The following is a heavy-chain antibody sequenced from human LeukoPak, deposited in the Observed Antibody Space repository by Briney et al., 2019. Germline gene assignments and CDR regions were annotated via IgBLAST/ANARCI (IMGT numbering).Heavy chain of an antibody. J-gene: IGHJ4*02. CDR3: ARRRSSDYTSFDY. V-gene: IGHV3-21*01. D-gene: IGHD3-22*01. CDR1: GFTFSSYS. CDR2: ISSSSSYI. Sequence: GGSLRLSCAASGFTFSSYSMNWVRQAPGKGLEWVSSISSSSSYIYYADSVKGRFTISRDNAKNSLYLQMNSLRAEDTAVYYCARRRSSDYTSFDYWGQGTLVTVSS.